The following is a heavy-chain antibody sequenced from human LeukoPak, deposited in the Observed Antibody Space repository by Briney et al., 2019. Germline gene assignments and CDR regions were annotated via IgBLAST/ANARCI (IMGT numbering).Heavy chain of an antibody. D-gene: IGHD2-15*01. CDR1: GGSFSGYY. CDR2: INHSGST. Sequence: PSETLSLTCAVYGGSFSGYYWSWIRQPPGKGLEWIGEINHSGSTNYNPSLKSRVTISVDTSKNQFSLKLSSVTAADTAVYYCARGRRDYCNGGSCYYFDYWGQGTLVTVSS. CDR3: ARGRRDYCNGGSCYYFDY. J-gene: IGHJ4*02. V-gene: IGHV4-34*01.